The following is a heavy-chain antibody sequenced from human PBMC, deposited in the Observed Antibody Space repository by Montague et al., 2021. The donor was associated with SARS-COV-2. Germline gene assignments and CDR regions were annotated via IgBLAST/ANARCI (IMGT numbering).Heavy chain of an antibody. Sequence: SETLSLTCTVSGGSISNNYWCWSRQPPAKGLEWIGYLYDSWSTNXNPSLKIRVTISVDTSKNQFSLRLNSVTAADTAVYYCARHPAGYRSSYYLDVWGKGTPVTVSS. J-gene: IGHJ6*03. D-gene: IGHD1-1*01. V-gene: IGHV4-59*01. CDR1: GGSISNNY. CDR2: LYDSWST. CDR3: ARHPAGYRSSYYLDV.